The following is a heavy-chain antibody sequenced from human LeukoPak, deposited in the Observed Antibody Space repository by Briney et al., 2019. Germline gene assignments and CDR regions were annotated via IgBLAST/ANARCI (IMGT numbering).Heavy chain of an antibody. D-gene: IGHD3-22*01. V-gene: IGHV1-2*02. CDR1: GYTFTGYY. J-gene: IGHJ4*02. CDR2: INPTSGGT. CDR3: ATNLVVLFDY. Sequence: ASVKVSCKASGYTFTGYYMHWVRQAPGQGLEWMGWINPTSGGTKYAQKFQGRVTMTRDTSISTAYMELNTLRSDDTAVYYCATNLVVLFDYWGQGTLVTVSS.